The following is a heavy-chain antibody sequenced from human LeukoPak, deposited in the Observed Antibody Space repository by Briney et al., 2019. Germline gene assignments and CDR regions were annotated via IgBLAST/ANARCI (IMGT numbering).Heavy chain of an antibody. CDR2: IYYTGSI. D-gene: IGHD3-16*01. V-gene: IGHV4-59*12. J-gene: IGHJ4*02. Sequence: PSETLSLTCTVSGGSMSSYYWTWIRQPPGKGLEWIGYIYYTGSINYNPSLKSRVTMSVDTSKNQFSLKLSSVTVSDTAVYYCARAGAGNEYVGLFDYWGQGTLVTVSS. CDR1: GGSMSSYY. CDR3: ARAGAGNEYVGLFDY.